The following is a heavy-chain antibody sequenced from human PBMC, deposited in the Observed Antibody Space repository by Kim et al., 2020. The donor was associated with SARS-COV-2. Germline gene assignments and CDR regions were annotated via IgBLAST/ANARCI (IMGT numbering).Heavy chain of an antibody. CDR2: IYYSGST. CDR1: GGSISSGGYY. CDR3: ARWEESSSSSHLDAFDI. V-gene: IGHV4-31*03. J-gene: IGHJ3*02. Sequence: SETLSLTCTVSGGSISSGGYYWSWIRQHPGKGLEWIGYIYYSGSTYYNPSLKSRVTISVDTSKNQFSLKLSSVTAADTAVYYCARWEESSSSSHLDAFDIWGQGTMVTVSS. D-gene: IGHD6-6*01.